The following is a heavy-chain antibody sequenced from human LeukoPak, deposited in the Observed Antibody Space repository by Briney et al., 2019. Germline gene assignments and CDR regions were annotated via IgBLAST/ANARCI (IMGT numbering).Heavy chain of an antibody. CDR2: IIPIFGTA. J-gene: IGHJ3*02. V-gene: IGHV1-69*13. CDR1: GNTFTTYG. Sequence: ASVKVSCKASGNTFTTYGISWVRQAPGQGLEWMGGIIPIFGTANYAQKFQGRVTITADESTSTAYMELSSLRSEDTAVYYCARDGVAAALGAFDIWGQGTMVTVSS. CDR3: ARDGVAAALGAFDI. D-gene: IGHD6-13*01.